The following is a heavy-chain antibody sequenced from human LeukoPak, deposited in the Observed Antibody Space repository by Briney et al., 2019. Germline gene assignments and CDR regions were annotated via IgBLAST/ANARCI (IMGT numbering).Heavy chain of an antibody. CDR1: GGSISSYY. D-gene: IGHD1-26*01. J-gene: IGHJ5*02. CDR2: IYYSGST. Sequence: SETLSLACTVSGGSISSYYWSWIRQPPGKGLEWIGYIYYSGSTNYNPSLKSRVTISVDTSKNQFSLKLSSVTAADTAVYYCARTSIVGATFTFDPWGQGTLVTVSS. CDR3: ARTSIVGATFTFDP. V-gene: IGHV4-59*01.